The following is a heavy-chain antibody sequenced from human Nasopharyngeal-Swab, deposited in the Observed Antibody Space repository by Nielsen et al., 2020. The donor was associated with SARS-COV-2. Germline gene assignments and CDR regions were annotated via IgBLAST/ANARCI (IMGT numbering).Heavy chain of an antibody. CDR1: GYTFTGYY. Sequence: ASVKVSCKASGYTFTGYYMHWVRQAPGQGLEWMGWINPNSGGTNYAQKFQGRVTMTRDTSISTAYMELSRLRPDDTAVYYCARDDLTAYDAFDIWGQGTMVTVSS. CDR3: ARDDLTAYDAFDI. V-gene: IGHV1-2*02. J-gene: IGHJ3*02. D-gene: IGHD7-27*01. CDR2: INPNSGGT.